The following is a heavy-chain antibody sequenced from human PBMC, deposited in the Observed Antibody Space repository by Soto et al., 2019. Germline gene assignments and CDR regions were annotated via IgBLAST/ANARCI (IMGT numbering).Heavy chain of an antibody. CDR2: IDCRLST. J-gene: IGHJ4*02. D-gene: IGHD1-20*01. CDR1: SACVSSAGFS. V-gene: IGHV4-31*03. Sequence: PSDTLYLTCXVSSACVSSAGFSVTLKRQHPWKCLDWIGYIDCRLSTYHNPSLKSRVTVSVATAKNQFSLKLRSVTAADTAGYYCARDREITQVWYLDYWGQGLLVAVPS. CDR3: ARDREITQVWYLDY.